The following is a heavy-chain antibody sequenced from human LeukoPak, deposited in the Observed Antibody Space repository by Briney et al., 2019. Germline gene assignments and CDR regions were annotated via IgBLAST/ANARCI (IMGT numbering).Heavy chain of an antibody. J-gene: IGHJ4*02. Sequence: ASVKVSCKASGYTFTGYYMHWVRQAPGQGLEWMGWINPNSGGTNYAQKFYGSVPMTRDTSISTAYIELSRLRSDDTAVYYCARDLSGGYKTPFDYWGQGTLVTVSS. V-gene: IGHV1-2*02. D-gene: IGHD5-12*01. CDR3: ARDLSGGYKTPFDY. CDR2: INPNSGGT. CDR1: GYTFTGYY.